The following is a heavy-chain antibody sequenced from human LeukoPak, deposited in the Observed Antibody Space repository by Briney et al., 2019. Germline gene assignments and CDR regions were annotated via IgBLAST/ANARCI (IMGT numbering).Heavy chain of an antibody. CDR2: ISSSGSTI. J-gene: IGHJ5*02. V-gene: IGHV3-48*03. Sequence: GGSLRLSCAASGFTFSSYEMNWVRQAPGKGLEWVSYISSSGSTIYYADSVKGRFTISRDNAKNSLYLQMNSLRAEDTAVYYCARGTAAAAWFDPWGQGTLVTVSS. D-gene: IGHD6-13*01. CDR1: GFTFSSYE. CDR3: ARGTAAAAWFDP.